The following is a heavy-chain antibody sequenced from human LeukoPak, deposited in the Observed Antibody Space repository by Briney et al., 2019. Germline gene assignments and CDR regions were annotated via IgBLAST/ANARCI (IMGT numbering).Heavy chain of an antibody. CDR1: GGSFSGYY. CDR3: PRSSSWTYAIYHF. Sequence: ESLSLTCAVYGGSFSGYYWSWVRRPPGKGLGWIGEINHSGSTNYNPSLKSRVTISVDTSKNQFSLKLSSVTAGDTGVYNSPRSSSWTYAIYHFWGAGTLVTVSP. J-gene: IGHJ4*02. D-gene: IGHD2-8*01. V-gene: IGHV4-34*01. CDR2: INHSGST.